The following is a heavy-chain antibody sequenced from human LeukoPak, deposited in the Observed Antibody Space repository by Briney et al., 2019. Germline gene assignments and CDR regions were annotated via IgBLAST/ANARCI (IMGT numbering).Heavy chain of an antibody. V-gene: IGHV4-59*12. D-gene: IGHD6-19*01. Sequence: SETLSLTCTVSGGSISSYYWSWIRQPPGKGLDWIGYISYPGSTNYNPSLNSRVTISIDTSKNQFSLKLSSVTAADTAVYYCARRRSSGWYFDYWGQGTLVTVSS. J-gene: IGHJ4*02. CDR3: ARRRSSGWYFDY. CDR1: GGSISSYY. CDR2: ISYPGST.